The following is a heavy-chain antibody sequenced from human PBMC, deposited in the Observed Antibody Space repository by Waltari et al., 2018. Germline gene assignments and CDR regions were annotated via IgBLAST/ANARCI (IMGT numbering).Heavy chain of an antibody. V-gene: IGHV4-39*01. J-gene: IGHJ5*02. Sequence: QLQLQESGPGLVKPSETLSLTCTVSGGSISSSSYYWGWIRQPPGKGLEWIGSIYYSGSTYYNPSLKSRVTISVDTSKNQFSLKLSSVTAADTAVYYCARTATSHSSWYYYNIAGGWFDPWGQGTLVTVSS. CDR2: IYYSGST. D-gene: IGHD6-13*01. CDR1: GGSISSSSYY. CDR3: ARTATSHSSWYYYNIAGGWFDP.